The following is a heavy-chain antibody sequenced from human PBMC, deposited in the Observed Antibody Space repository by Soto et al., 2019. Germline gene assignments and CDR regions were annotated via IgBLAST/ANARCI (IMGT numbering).Heavy chain of an antibody. V-gene: IGHV4-34*01. J-gene: IGHJ4*02. CDR2: INHSGST. CDR1: GGSFSGYY. CDR3: ARSGDYGDYVGTFDY. D-gene: IGHD4-17*01. Sequence: QVQLQQWGAGLLKPSETLSLTCAVYGGSFSGYYWSWIRQPPGKGLAWIGEINHSGSTNYNPSLKSRVTISVYTSKNQCSLKLSSVTAADTAVYYCARSGDYGDYVGTFDYWGQGTLVTVSS.